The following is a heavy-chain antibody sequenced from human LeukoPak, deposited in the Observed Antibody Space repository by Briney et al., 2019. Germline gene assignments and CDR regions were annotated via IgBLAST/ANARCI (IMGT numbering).Heavy chain of an antibody. J-gene: IGHJ6*03. D-gene: IGHD6-6*01. CDR1: GGTFSSYA. CDR2: IIPIFGTA. CDR3: ARGATSIAARPGYYYYYMDV. V-gene: IGHV1-69*06. Sequence: ASVKVSCKASGGTFSSYAISWVRQAPGQGLEWMGGIIPIFGTANYAQKFQGRVTITADKSTSTAYMELSSLRSEDTAVYYCARGATSIAARPGYYYYYMDVWGKGTTVTVSS.